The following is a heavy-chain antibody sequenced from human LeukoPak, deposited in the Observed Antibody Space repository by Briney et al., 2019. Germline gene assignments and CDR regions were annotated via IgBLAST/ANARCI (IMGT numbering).Heavy chain of an antibody. CDR1: GGSITDYY. D-gene: IGHD3-10*01. V-gene: IGHV4-59*08. Sequence: PSETLSLTCTVSGGSITDYYWAWIRQPPGKGLEWIGFICYSGSTNYNPSLKTRATLSVDTSKNQFSLKLNSVTAADTAVYYCARRGFGEAMEYWGQGTLVAVSS. CDR2: ICYSGST. CDR3: ARRGFGEAMEY. J-gene: IGHJ4*02.